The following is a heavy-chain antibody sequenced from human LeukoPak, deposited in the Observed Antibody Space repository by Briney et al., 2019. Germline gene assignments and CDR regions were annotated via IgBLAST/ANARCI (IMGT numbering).Heavy chain of an antibody. CDR2: IYYSGST. CDR3: ASGDLYYFDY. V-gene: IGHV4-39*07. CDR1: GGSISSSSYY. D-gene: IGHD4-17*01. J-gene: IGHJ4*02. Sequence: SETLSLTCTVSGGSISSSSYYWGWIRQPPGKGLEWIGNIYYSGSTYYNPSLKSRVTILIDKSKNQFSLKLSSVTAADTAVYYCASGDLYYFDYWGQGTLVTVSS.